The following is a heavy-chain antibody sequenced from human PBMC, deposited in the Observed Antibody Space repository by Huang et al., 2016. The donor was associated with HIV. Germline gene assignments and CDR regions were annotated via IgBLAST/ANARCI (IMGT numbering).Heavy chain of an antibody. CDR3: ARDRKYDNAWYWFDP. D-gene: IGHD1-1*01. V-gene: IGHV1-69*01. Sequence: QVQLVQSGAAVKKPGAWVGVCCGASGGTFSSYAINGVRQALGQGIEWMGGIIPSCGTPDDAQKFQGRVSITADEATSTAYMEMSSRRSDDTAVYYCARDRKYDNAWYWFDPWGQGTLVTVSS. CDR2: IIPSCGTP. J-gene: IGHJ5*02. CDR1: GGTFSSYA.